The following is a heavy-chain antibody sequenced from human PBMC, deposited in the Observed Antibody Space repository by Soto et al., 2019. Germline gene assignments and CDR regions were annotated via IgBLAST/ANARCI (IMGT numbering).Heavy chain of an antibody. CDR1: GGSISSGGYS. J-gene: IGHJ4*02. CDR2: MYHSGGT. CDR3: ARDPGR. Sequence: SETLSLTCAVSGGSISSGGYSWSWIRQPPGKGLEWIGYMYHSGGTYYNPSLKSRVTISVDRSKNQFSLKLSSVTAADTAVYYCARDPGRWGQGTLVTVSS. V-gene: IGHV4-30-2*01.